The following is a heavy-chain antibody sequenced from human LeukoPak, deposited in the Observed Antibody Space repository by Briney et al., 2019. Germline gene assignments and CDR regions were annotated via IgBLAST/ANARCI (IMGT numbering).Heavy chain of an antibody. J-gene: IGHJ2*01. D-gene: IGHD5-18*01. V-gene: IGHV3-48*01. CDR3: ARNPVDTAMVGGVTWYFDL. Sequence: PGGSLRLSCAASGFTFSSYSMNWVRQAPGKGLEWVSYIIISSSTIYYADSVKGRFTISRDNAKNSLYLQMNSLRAEDTAVYYCARNPVDTAMVGGVTWYFDLWGRGTLVTVSS. CDR1: GFTFSSYS. CDR2: IIISSSTI.